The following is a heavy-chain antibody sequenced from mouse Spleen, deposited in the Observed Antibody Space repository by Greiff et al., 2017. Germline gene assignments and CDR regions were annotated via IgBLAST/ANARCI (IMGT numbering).Heavy chain of an antibody. Sequence: EVQRVESGGGLVQPGGSLKLSCAASGFTFSSYGMSWVRQTPDKRLELVATINSNGGSTYYPDSVKGRFTISRDNAKNTLYLQMSSLKSEDTAMYYCSGRDYAMDYWGQGTSVTVSS. D-gene: IGHD3-1*01. J-gene: IGHJ4*01. CDR3: SGRDYAMDY. CDR1: GFTFSSYG. CDR2: INSNGGST. V-gene: IGHV5-6-3*01.